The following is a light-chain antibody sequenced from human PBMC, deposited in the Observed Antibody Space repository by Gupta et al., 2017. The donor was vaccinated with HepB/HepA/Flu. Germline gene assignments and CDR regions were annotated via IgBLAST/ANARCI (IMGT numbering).Light chain of an antibody. Sequence: QSVLTQPPSAPGTPGQRVTISCSGSSSNIGSNTVNWYQQLPGTAPKLLIYSNNQRPSGVPDRFSGSKSGTSASLAISGLPSEDEADYYCAAWDDSLNGLYVFGTGTKVTVL. CDR3: AAWDDSLNGLYV. CDR1: SSNIGSNT. V-gene: IGLV1-44*01. CDR2: SNN. J-gene: IGLJ1*01.